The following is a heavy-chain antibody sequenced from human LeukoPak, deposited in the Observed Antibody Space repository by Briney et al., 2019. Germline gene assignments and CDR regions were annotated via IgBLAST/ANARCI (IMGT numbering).Heavy chain of an antibody. D-gene: IGHD6-6*01. CDR2: ITFSGGST. V-gene: IGHV3-23*01. Sequence: GGPLRLSCTTSRFSFSSYAMSWVRQTPGKGLECVSGITFSGGSTYYADSVKGRFTISRDNSRNTLYLQMNTLRAEDTAVYYCARGGLIVDRPYYFDYWGQGTLVTVSS. CDR1: RFSFSSYA. CDR3: ARGGLIVDRPYYFDY. J-gene: IGHJ4*02.